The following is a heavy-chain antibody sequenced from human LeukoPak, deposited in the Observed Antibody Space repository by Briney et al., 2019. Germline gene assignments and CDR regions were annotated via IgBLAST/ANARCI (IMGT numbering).Heavy chain of an antibody. J-gene: IGHJ5*02. CDR1: GGSISSYY. CDR3: ARHLTSSWYPNWFDP. V-gene: IGHV4-59*08. CDR2: IYYSGST. D-gene: IGHD6-13*01. Sequence: SETLSLTCTVSGGSISSYYWSWVRQPPGKGLEWIGYIYYSGSTNYNPSLKSRVTISVDTSKNQFSLRLSSVTAADTAVYNCARHLTSSWYPNWFDPWGQGTLVTVSS.